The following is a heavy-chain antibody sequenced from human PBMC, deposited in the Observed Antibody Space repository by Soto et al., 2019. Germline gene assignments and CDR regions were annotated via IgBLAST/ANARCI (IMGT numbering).Heavy chain of an antibody. V-gene: IGHV3-23*01. J-gene: IGHJ6*02. CDR2: LSGSGGST. CDR3: ANAPGEWRGDYYYYGMDV. D-gene: IGHD3-10*01. Sequence: EVQLLESGGGLVQPGGSLRLSCAASGFTFSSYAMSWVRQAPGKGLEWVSALSGSGGSTYYADSVKGRFTISRDNSKNTLYLHMNSLRAEDTAVYDCANAPGEWRGDYYYYGMDVWGQGTTVTVSS. CDR1: GFTFSSYA.